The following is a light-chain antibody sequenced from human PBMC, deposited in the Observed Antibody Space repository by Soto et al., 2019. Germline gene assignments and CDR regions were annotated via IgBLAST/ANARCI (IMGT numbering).Light chain of an antibody. V-gene: IGLV3-25*02. CDR3: QSADNSSIYYV. CDR2: KDT. J-gene: IGLJ1*01. Sequence: SYELTQPPSVSVSPGQTARITCSGDALPKQYAYWYQHKPGQASILVIYKDTERPSGIPERFSGSSSGTTVTLTISGVQAGDEADYYCQSADNSSIYYVFGTGTTVTVL. CDR1: ALPKQY.